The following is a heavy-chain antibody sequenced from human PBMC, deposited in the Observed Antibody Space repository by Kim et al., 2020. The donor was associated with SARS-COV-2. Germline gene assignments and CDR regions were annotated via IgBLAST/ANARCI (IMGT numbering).Heavy chain of an antibody. Sequence: NKDYAVSVKSRITINSDTSKNQFSLQLHSVTAEDTDVYYCAKGWLKVGFDYWGQGILVTVSS. CDR2: NK. CDR3: AKGWLKVGFDY. D-gene: IGHD1-26*01. J-gene: IGHJ4*02. V-gene: IGHV6-1*01.